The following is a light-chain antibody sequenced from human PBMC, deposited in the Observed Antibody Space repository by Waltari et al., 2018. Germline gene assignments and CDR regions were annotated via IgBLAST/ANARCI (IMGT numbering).Light chain of an antibody. J-gene: IGKJ1*01. CDR1: QSVGRT. CDR2: GAS. CDR3: QHYLRLPVA. Sequence: EIVLTQSPGTLSLSPGERGTVSCRASQSVGRTLAWYQQKPGQAPRLLIYGASNRATGIPDRFIGSGSATEFSLTISGLEPEDSAVYYCQHYLRLPVAFGQGTKVEIK. V-gene: IGKV3-20*01.